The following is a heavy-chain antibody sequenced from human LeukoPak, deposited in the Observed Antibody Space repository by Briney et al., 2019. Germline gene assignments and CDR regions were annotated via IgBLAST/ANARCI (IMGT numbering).Heavy chain of an antibody. V-gene: IGHV3-21*01. CDR1: GLTFSSYS. D-gene: IGHD2/OR15-2a*01. CDR3: ARDGESNLDY. CDR2: IRSSSTYI. Sequence: GGSLRLSCAASGLTFSSYSLNWVRQAPGKGLEWVSSIRSSSTYIYYADSVKGRFTISRDNSKNTLYLQMNSLRAGDTAVYYCARDGESNLDYWGQGTLVTVSS. J-gene: IGHJ4*02.